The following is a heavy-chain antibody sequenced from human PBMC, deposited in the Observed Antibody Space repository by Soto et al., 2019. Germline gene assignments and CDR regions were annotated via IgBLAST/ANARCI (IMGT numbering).Heavy chain of an antibody. Sequence: EVQLVESGGGWVQPGGSLRLSCAASGFTVSSNYMSWVRQAPGKGLEGVSVIYSGGSTYYADSVKGRFTISRDNSKNTLYLQMNSLRAEDTDVYYCARYRYYYMDVGGKGTTVTVSS. V-gene: IGHV3-66*01. CDR1: GFTVSSNY. CDR3: ARYRYYYMDV. CDR2: IYSGGST. D-gene: IGHD4-17*01. J-gene: IGHJ6*03.